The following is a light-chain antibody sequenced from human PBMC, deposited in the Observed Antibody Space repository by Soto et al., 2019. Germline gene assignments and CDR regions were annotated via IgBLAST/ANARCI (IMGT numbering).Light chain of an antibody. CDR1: SSDVGGYNY. V-gene: IGLV2-14*03. CDR3: TSYTSSNSLYV. Sequence: QSVLTQPASVSGSPGQSITISCTGTSSDVGGYNYVSWYQQLPGKAPKLIIYDVNNRPSGVSNRFSASKSANAASLTISGLQAEDEADYYCTSYTSSNSLYVFGTGIKVTVL. CDR2: DVN. J-gene: IGLJ1*01.